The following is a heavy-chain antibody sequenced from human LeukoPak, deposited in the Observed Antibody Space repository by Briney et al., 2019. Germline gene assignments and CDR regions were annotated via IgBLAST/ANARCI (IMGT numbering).Heavy chain of an antibody. D-gene: IGHD3-9*01. CDR2: MYYTGST. Sequence: PSETLSLTCTVSGGSISSYYWSWFRQPPGKGLEWIGYMYYTGSTNYNPSLKSRVTISVDTSKNQFSLKLSSVTAADTAVYYCADYDFLTGYFDYWGQGTLVTVSS. CDR3: ADYDFLTGYFDY. V-gene: IGHV4-59*01. J-gene: IGHJ4*02. CDR1: GGSISSYY.